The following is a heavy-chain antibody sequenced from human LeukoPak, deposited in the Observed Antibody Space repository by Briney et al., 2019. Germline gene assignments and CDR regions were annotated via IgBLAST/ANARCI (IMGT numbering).Heavy chain of an antibody. CDR1: GFIFSGFG. D-gene: IGHD3-16*02. J-gene: IGHJ4*02. V-gene: IGHV3-74*01. CDR3: ARGNRYGFDY. Sequence: GGSLRLSCEASGFIFSGFGVQWVRQAPGEGLLWVSRFNSEGASDVSSESYAESVKGRLTFSRDNAMNIVYLQVCSLRGDDTAMYYCARGNRYGFDYWGRGTPVTVSS. CDR2: FNSEGASDVSSE.